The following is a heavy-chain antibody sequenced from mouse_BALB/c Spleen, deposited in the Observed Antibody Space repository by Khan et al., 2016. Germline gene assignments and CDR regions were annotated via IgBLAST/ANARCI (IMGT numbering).Heavy chain of an antibody. CDR1: DYSITSGYY. V-gene: IGHV3-6*02. D-gene: IGHD2-12*01. Sequence: EVQVQESGPGLVKPSQSLSLTCSVTDYSITSGYYWNWIRQFPGNNLEWMGYISYDGSNNYNPSLKNRISIARDTSKNQFFLKLNSVTTEDTATYYCARLRRVYAMDYWGQGTSVTVSS. J-gene: IGHJ4*01. CDR2: ISYDGSN. CDR3: ARLRRVYAMDY.